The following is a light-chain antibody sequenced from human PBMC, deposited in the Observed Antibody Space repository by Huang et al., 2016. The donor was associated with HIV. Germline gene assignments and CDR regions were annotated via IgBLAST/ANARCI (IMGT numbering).Light chain of an antibody. V-gene: IGKV2-28*01. Sequence: EIVMTQSPVSLPVTPGEPASISCRPSQSLLHSNGYNYLDWYLQKPGQSPQLLIYLGSNRASGVPDRFSCSGSGTDFTLKISRVEAEDVGVYYCMQARQTPRTFGQGTKVEIK. CDR2: LGS. CDR3: MQARQTPRT. CDR1: QSLLHSNGYNY. J-gene: IGKJ1*01.